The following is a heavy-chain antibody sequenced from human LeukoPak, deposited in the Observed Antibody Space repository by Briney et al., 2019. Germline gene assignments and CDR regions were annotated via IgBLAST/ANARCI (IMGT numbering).Heavy chain of an antibody. CDR3: ARDPVDYGDYSTFDY. CDR1: GFTVSSNY. Sequence: PGRSLRLSCAASGFTVSSNYMSWVRQAPGKGLVWVSRIITDGTSTSYADSVKGRFTISRDNAKNTLYLQMNSLRAEDTAVYYCARDPVDYGDYSTFDYWGQGTLVTVSS. CDR2: IITDGTST. V-gene: IGHV3-74*01. J-gene: IGHJ4*02. D-gene: IGHD4-17*01.